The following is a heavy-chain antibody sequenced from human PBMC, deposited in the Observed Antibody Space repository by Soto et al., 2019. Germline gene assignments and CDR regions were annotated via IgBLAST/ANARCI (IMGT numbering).Heavy chain of an antibody. CDR3: ARDRCSGGSCYLRGRHFDY. V-gene: IGHV1-18*01. D-gene: IGHD2-15*01. Sequence: QVQLVQSGAEVKKPGASVKVSCKASGYTFTSYGISRVRQAPGQGLEWMGWISAYNGNTNYAQKLQGRVTMTTDTSTSTAYMELRSLRSDDTAVYYCARDRCSGGSCYLRGRHFDYWGQGTLVTVSS. CDR2: ISAYNGNT. CDR1: GYTFTSYG. J-gene: IGHJ4*02.